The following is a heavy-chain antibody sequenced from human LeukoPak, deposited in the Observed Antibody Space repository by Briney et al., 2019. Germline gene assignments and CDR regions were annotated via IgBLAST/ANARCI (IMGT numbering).Heavy chain of an antibody. CDR2: ISSSSSYI. J-gene: IGHJ4*02. CDR3: ARDVAAAGGFDY. Sequence: GSLRLSCAASGFTFSSYSMNWVRQAPGKGLEWVSSISSSSSYIYYADSVKGRFTISRDNAKNSLYLQMNSLRAEDTAVYYCARDVAAAGGFDYWGQGTLVTVSS. D-gene: IGHD6-13*01. V-gene: IGHV3-21*04. CDR1: GFTFSSYS.